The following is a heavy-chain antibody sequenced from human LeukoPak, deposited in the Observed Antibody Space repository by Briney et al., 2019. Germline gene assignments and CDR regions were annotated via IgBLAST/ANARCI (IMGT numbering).Heavy chain of an antibody. D-gene: IGHD3-10*01. V-gene: IGHV4-4*07. CDR1: GYSISSGYC. Sequence: PSETLSLTCTVSGYSISSGYCWSWIRQPAGKGLEWIGRIYTSGSTNYNPSLKSRVTMSVDTSKNQFSLKLSSVTAADTAVYYCAREYYYGSGSSLDWFDPWGQGTLVTVSS. CDR2: IYTSGST. J-gene: IGHJ5*02. CDR3: AREYYYGSGSSLDWFDP.